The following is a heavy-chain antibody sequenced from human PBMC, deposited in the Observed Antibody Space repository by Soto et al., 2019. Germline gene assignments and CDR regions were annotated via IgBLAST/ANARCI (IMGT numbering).Heavy chain of an antibody. CDR3: ARGRLACSSTSCPRGGLRY. J-gene: IGHJ4*02. CDR1: GGTFSRYT. D-gene: IGHD2-2*01. CDR2: IIPILGMA. V-gene: IGHV1-69*02. Sequence: SVKVSCKASGGTFSRYTISWVRQAPGQELEWMGRIIPILGMANYAQKFQGRVTITADKSTSTAYMELSSLRSEDTAVYYCARGRLACSSTSCPRGGLRYWGQGTLVTVSS.